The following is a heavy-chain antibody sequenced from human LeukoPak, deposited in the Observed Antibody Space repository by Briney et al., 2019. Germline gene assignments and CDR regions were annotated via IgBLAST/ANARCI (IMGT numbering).Heavy chain of an antibody. D-gene: IGHD3-22*01. CDR2: IYYSGST. CDR1: GGSISSSSYY. V-gene: IGHV4-39*07. J-gene: IGHJ4*02. CDR3: ARAGDSSGYYPTYFDY. Sequence: SETLSLTCTVSGGSISSSSYYWGWIRQPPGKGLEWIGSIYYSGSTYYNPSLKSRVTISVDTSKNQFSLKLSSVTAADTAVYYCARAGDSSGYYPTYFDYWGQGTLVTDSS.